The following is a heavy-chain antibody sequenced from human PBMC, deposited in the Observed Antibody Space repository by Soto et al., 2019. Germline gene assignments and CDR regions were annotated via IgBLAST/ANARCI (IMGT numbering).Heavy chain of an antibody. D-gene: IGHD3-10*01. CDR3: AKDLGFDGSASYPYY. CDR1: GFTFSSYG. V-gene: IGHV3-30*18. J-gene: IGHJ4*02. Sequence: QVQLVESGGGVVQPGRSLGLSCAASGFTFSSYGMHWVRHTAGKGLEWLAVISYDGSHKLHADSVKGRFTISRDNSKNTLSLQMNSPRAEDTAVYYCAKDLGFDGSASYPYYWGQGTLVTVSS. CDR2: ISYDGSHK.